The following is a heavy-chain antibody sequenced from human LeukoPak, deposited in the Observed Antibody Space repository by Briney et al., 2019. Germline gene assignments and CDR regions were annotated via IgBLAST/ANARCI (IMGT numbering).Heavy chain of an antibody. CDR1: GFTVSSNY. CDR2: IWYGGSNK. D-gene: IGHD6-13*01. CDR3: AKGAAAGLDY. J-gene: IGHJ4*02. V-gene: IGHV3-30*02. Sequence: HPGGSLRLSCAASGFTVSSNYMSWVRQAPGKGLEWVAVIWYGGSNKYYADSVKGRFTISRDNSKNTLYLQMNSLRAEDTAVYYCAKGAAAGLDYWGQGTLVTVSS.